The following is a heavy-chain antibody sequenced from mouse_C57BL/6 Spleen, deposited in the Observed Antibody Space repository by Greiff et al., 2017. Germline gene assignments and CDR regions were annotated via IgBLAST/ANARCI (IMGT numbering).Heavy chain of an antibody. CDR1: GYTFTDYY. CDR2: IYPGSGNT. J-gene: IGHJ2*01. CDR3: ARGEGSFDY. V-gene: IGHV1-76*01. D-gene: IGHD1-1*01. Sequence: QVQLQQSGAELVRPGASVKLSCKASGYTFTDYYINWVKQRPGQGLEWIARIYPGSGNTYYNEKFKGKATLTAEKSSSTAYMQLSSLTSEDSAVYFCARGEGSFDYWGQGTTLTVSS.